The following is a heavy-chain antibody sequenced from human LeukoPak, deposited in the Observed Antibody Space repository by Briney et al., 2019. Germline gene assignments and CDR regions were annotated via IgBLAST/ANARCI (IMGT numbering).Heavy chain of an antibody. CDR2: ISGGDT. CDR3: ARREYDILPGYYSFDD. D-gene: IGHD3-9*01. V-gene: IGHV3-23*01. CDR1: GFTFSSYA. J-gene: IGHJ4*02. Sequence: GGSLRLSCAASGFTFSSYAMSWVCQAPGKGLEWVSAISGGDTFYADSVKGRFTISRDNSKNTLYLQVNSLRAEDTAVYYCARREYDILPGYYSFDDWGQGTLVTVSS.